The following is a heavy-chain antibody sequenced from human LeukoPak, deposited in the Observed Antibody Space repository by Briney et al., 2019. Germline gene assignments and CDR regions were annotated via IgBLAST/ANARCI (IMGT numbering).Heavy chain of an antibody. D-gene: IGHD3-22*01. Sequence: GGSLRLSCVASGFTFSNYWMHWVRQPPGKGLVWVSRIYVDGRTTNYADSVKGRFTISRDNSKNTLYLQMNCLRAEDTAVYYCAKDYYDTSGYYNRFDYWGQGTLVTVSS. CDR1: GFTFSNYW. CDR3: AKDYYDTSGYYNRFDY. J-gene: IGHJ4*02. V-gene: IGHV3-74*01. CDR2: IYVDGRTT.